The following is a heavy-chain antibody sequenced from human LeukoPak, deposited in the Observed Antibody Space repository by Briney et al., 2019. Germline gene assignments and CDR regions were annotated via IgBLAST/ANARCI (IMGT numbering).Heavy chain of an antibody. V-gene: IGHV1-18*04. Sequence: GASVKVSCTAFGYTFTTYGINWVRQAPGQGLEWMGWIGPYNINTHYAQKVQGRVTMTTDTSTSTAYMELRSLRSDDTAVYYCSRTRDCSKTNCYVMDPWGQGTLVTVSS. D-gene: IGHD2-2*01. CDR2: IGPYNINT. J-gene: IGHJ5*02. CDR3: SRTRDCSKTNCYVMDP. CDR1: GYTFTTYG.